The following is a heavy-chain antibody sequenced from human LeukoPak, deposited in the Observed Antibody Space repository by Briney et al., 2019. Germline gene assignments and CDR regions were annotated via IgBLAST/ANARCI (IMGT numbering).Heavy chain of an antibody. CDR3: ATPTFANAFDI. CDR1: GGTFSSYA. V-gene: IGHV1-69*05. CDR2: IIPIFGTA. Sequence: SVKVSCKASGGTFSSYAISWVRQAPGQGLEWMGRIIPIFGTANYAQKFQGRVTITTDESTSTAYMELSSLRSEDTAVYYCATPTFANAFDIWGQGIMVTVSS. D-gene: IGHD3-16*01. J-gene: IGHJ3*02.